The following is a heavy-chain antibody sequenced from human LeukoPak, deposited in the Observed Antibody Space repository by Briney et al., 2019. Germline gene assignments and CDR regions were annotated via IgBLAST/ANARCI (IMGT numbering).Heavy chain of an antibody. V-gene: IGHV3-74*01. D-gene: IGHD2-8*01. CDR1: GFSFSNYW. J-gene: IGHJ3*02. CDR3: ATVGGVSGRAFDM. CDR2: IKSDGSST. Sequence: GGSLRLSCAASGFSFSNYWLHWVRQAPGKGLVWVSHIKSDGSSTSYADSVKGRFTISRDNAKNTLYLQMNSLRVEDAAVYYCATVGGVSGRAFDMWGQGTVVTVSS.